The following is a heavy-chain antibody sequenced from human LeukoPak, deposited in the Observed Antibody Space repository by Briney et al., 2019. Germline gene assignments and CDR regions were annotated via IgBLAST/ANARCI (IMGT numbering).Heavy chain of an antibody. Sequence: GRSLRLSCAASGFTFSSYWMSWGPQAPAKGLEWVANIKQDGSEKYYVESVKGRFTISRDNAKNSLYLQMNSLRAEDTAVYYCASQRGFWSGYYSYWGQGTLVTVSS. D-gene: IGHD3-3*01. V-gene: IGHV3-7*01. CDR1: GFTFSSYW. CDR3: ASQRGFWSGYYSY. CDR2: IKQDGSEK. J-gene: IGHJ4*02.